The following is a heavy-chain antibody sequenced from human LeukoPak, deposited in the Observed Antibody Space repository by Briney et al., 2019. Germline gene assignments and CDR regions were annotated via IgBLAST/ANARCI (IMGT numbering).Heavy chain of an antibody. V-gene: IGHV4-34*01. CDR3: ARDRGYSYGYRHYFDY. CDR2: INHSGST. Sequence: PSETLSLTCAVYGGSFSGYYWSWLRQPPGKGLEWIGEINHSGSTNYNPSLKSRVTISVDTSKNQFSLKLSSVTAADTAVYYCARDRGYSYGYRHYFDYWGQGTLVTVSS. CDR1: GGSFSGYY. D-gene: IGHD5-18*01. J-gene: IGHJ4*02.